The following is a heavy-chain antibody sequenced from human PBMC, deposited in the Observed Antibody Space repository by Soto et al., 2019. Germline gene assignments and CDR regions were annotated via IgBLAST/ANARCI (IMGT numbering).Heavy chain of an antibody. J-gene: IGHJ4*02. CDR3: ASALGYRSGGSCYSIYY. CDR1: GFTFSDHY. D-gene: IGHD2-15*01. V-gene: IGHV3-72*01. CDR2: TRNKANSYTT. Sequence: EVQLVESGGGLVQPGGALRLSCAASGFTFSDHYMDWVRQAPGKGLEWVGRTRNKANSYTTEYAASVKGRFTISRDDSKNSLYLQMNSLKTEDTAVYYCASALGYRSGGSCYSIYYWGQGTLVTVSS.